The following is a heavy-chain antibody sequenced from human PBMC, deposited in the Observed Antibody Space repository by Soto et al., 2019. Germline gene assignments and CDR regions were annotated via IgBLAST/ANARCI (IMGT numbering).Heavy chain of an antibody. CDR1: GFTFSSDW. CDR3: ARDKITGLFDY. CDR2: INTDGTGT. Sequence: GGSLRLSCAASGFTFSSDWLHWVRQPPGKGLEWVSRINTDGTGTSYADSVKGRFTISRDNARNTLYLQMNNLRAEDTAIYYCARDKITGLFDYWGQGTLVTVSS. D-gene: IGHD2-8*02. V-gene: IGHV3-74*01. J-gene: IGHJ4*02.